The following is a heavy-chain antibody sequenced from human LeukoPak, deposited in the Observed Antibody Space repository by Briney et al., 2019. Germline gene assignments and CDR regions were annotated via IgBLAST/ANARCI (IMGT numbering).Heavy chain of an antibody. D-gene: IGHD4-11*01. CDR3: ARVEDYRGYFDY. J-gene: IGHJ4*02. CDR1: GYTLTELS. V-gene: IGHV1-24*01. CDR2: FDPEDGET. Sequence: ASVKVSCKVSGYTLTELSMHWVRQAPGKGLEWMGGFDPEDGETIYAQKFQGRVTMTEDTSTDTAYMELSSLRSEDTAVYYCARVEDYRGYFDYWGQGTLVTVSS.